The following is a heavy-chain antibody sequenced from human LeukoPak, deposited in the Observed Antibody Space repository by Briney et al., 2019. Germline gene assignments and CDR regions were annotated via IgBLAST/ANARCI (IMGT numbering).Heavy chain of an antibody. CDR2: IKGDGSEK. J-gene: IGHJ4*02. D-gene: IGHD5-12*01. CDR1: GFTFSSYW. V-gene: IGHV3-7*02. Sequence: GGSLRLSCAASGFTFSSYWMTWVRQAPGRGLEWVANIKGDGSEKYYADSVRGQFTISRDNAKNSLYLQMNSLRAEDTAVYYCAMFGLVAAIDSWGQGTLVTASS. CDR3: AMFGLVAAIDS.